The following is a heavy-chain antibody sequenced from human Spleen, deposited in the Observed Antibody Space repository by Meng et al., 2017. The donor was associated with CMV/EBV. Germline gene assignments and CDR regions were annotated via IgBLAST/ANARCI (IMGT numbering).Heavy chain of an antibody. J-gene: IGHJ4*02. V-gene: IGHV1-2*06. Sequence: ASVKVSCKASGYTFSDYYIHWLRQAPGQGLEWMGQIHPKSGGTKYAQKFQGTVTMTRDTSTSTVYMELSSLRSEDTAVYYCARESRRFLNFDYWGQGTLVTVSS. CDR2: IHPKSGGT. D-gene: IGHD3-3*01. CDR1: GYTFSDYY. CDR3: ARESRRFLNFDY.